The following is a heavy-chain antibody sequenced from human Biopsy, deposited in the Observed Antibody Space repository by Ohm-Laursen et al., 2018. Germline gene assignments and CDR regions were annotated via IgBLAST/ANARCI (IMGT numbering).Heavy chain of an antibody. V-gene: IGHV4-59*01. CDR2: VYYTGST. D-gene: IGHD3-22*01. CDR1: GDSISSYY. Sequence: GTLSLTWPVSGDSISSYYWSWIRQSPGKGLEWIGYVYYTGSTGYNPSLQSRVTISVDTSKNHFSLRLRSVTPADTAIYYCARDRGYYSDRTVPGYFDLWGRGTLVTVSS. CDR3: ARDRGYYSDRTVPGYFDL. J-gene: IGHJ2*01.